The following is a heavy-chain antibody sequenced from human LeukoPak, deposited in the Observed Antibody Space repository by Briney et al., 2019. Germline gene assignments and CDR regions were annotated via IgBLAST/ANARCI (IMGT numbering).Heavy chain of an antibody. J-gene: IGHJ3*02. Sequence: GGSLRLSCAASGFTFSSYSMNWVRQAPGKGLEWVSSISSSSSYIYYADSVKGRFTISRDNAKNSLYLQMNSLRAEDTAVYYCASLEWELSAFDIWGQGTMVTVSS. CDR2: ISSSSSYI. V-gene: IGHV3-21*01. CDR3: ASLEWELSAFDI. CDR1: GFTFSSYS. D-gene: IGHD1-26*01.